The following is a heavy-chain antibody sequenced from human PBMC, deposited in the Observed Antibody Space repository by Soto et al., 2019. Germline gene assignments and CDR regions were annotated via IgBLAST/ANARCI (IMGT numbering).Heavy chain of an antibody. D-gene: IGHD2-21*02. CDR1: GFTFSRYW. J-gene: IGHJ6*02. CDR2: IKQDGSEK. V-gene: IGHV3-7*01. Sequence: EVQLVESGGGLVQPGGSLRLSCAASGFTFSRYWMTWVRQAPGKGLEWVANIKQDGSEKYYVDSVKGRFTISRDNAKNSLYLQMNSLRAEDTALYYCAIFAVTEGPVYSMDVWGQGTSVTVSS. CDR3: AIFAVTEGPVYSMDV.